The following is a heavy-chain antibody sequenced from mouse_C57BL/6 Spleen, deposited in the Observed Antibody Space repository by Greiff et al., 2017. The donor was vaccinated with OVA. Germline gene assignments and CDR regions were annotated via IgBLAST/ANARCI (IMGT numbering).Heavy chain of an antibody. J-gene: IGHJ3*01. V-gene: IGHV1-42*01. D-gene: IGHD3-2*02. CDR1: GYSFTGYY. Sequence: EVQLQQSGPELVKPGASVKISCKASGYSFTGYYMNWVKQSPEKSLEWIGEINPSTGGTTYNQKFKAKATLTVDKSSSTAYMQLKSLTSEDSAVYYCARGDSSGPFAYWGQGTLVTVSA. CDR2: INPSTGGT. CDR3: ARGDSSGPFAY.